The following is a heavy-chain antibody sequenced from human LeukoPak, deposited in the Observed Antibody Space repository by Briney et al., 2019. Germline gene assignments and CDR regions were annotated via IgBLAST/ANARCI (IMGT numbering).Heavy chain of an antibody. Sequence: PGGSLRLSCAASGFTVSSNYMSWVRQAPGKGLEWVSVIYSGGSTYYADSVKGRFTISGDNSKNTLYLQMNSLRAEDTAVYYCARDYYDSSGYYFVAWGQGTLVTVSS. CDR1: GFTVSSNY. J-gene: IGHJ4*02. V-gene: IGHV3-66*02. CDR2: IYSGGST. D-gene: IGHD3-22*01. CDR3: ARDYYDSSGYYFVA.